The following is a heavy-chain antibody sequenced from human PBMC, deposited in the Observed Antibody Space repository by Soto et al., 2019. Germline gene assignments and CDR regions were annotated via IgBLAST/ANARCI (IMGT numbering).Heavy chain of an antibody. CDR3: VRARGGVQD. V-gene: IGHV4-34*12. Sequence: QVQLQQWGAGLLKPSETLSLTCAVYGGSFSGYYCSWIRQPPGKGLEWIGELIDSGSTNYNASLKSRVSISVDTSKNQFSLKLSSVTAADTAVHYCVRARGGVQDWGQGTLVTVSS. CDR2: LIDSGST. J-gene: IGHJ1*01. D-gene: IGHD3-10*01. CDR1: GGSFSGYY.